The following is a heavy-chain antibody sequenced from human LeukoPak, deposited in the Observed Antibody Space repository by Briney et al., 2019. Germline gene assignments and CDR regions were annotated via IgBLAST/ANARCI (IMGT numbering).Heavy chain of an antibody. CDR2: ISSSSSYI. CDR3: ARDSPDDSSGSDYFDY. CDR1: GFTFSSYS. Sequence: GGSLRLSYAASGFTFSSYSMNWVRQAPGKGLEWVSSISSSSSYIYYADSVKGRFTISRDNAKNSLYLQMNSLRAEDTAVYYCARDSPDDSSGSDYFDYWGQGTLVTVSS. V-gene: IGHV3-21*01. J-gene: IGHJ4*02. D-gene: IGHD3-22*01.